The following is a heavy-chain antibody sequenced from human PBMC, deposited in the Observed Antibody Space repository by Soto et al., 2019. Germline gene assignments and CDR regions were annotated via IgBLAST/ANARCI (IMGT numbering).Heavy chain of an antibody. V-gene: IGHV3-48*02. CDR2: ISRSSSTT. CDR1: GFTFSSYS. CDR3: ARDGGIMGYWFDY. Sequence: EVQLVESGGGLVQPGGSLRLSCAASGFTFSSYSMNWVRQAPGKGLEWVSYISRSSSTTYYADSVKGRFTISRDNAKNSLFLQTNSLRDEDTAVYYCARDGGIMGYWFDYWGQGTLVTVSS. D-gene: IGHD1-26*01. J-gene: IGHJ4*02.